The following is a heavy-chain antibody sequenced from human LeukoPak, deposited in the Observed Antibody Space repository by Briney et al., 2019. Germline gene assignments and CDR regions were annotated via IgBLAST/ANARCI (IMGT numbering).Heavy chain of an antibody. J-gene: IGHJ4*02. Sequence: GRSLRLSCAASGFTFSSYGMHWVRQAPGKGLEWVAVIWYDGSNKYYADSVKGRFTISRDNSKNTLYLQMNSLRAEDTAVYYCARDRGGITGPAGDWGQGTLVTVSS. CDR1: GFTFSSYG. D-gene: IGHD1-20*01. V-gene: IGHV3-33*01. CDR2: IWYDGSNK. CDR3: ARDRGGITGPAGD.